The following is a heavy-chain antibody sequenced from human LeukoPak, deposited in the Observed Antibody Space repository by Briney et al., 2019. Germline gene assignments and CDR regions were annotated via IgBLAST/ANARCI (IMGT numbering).Heavy chain of an antibody. Sequence: GGSLRLSCTASGFTFDDYAMHWVRQAPGKGLEWVSGISWNSGSIGYADSVKGRFTISRDNAKNSLYLQMNSLRAEDTALYYCAKTLVPLYYYYGMDVWGQGTTVTVSS. CDR3: AKTLVPLYYYYGMDV. CDR2: ISWNSGSI. J-gene: IGHJ6*02. D-gene: IGHD2-2*01. CDR1: GFTFDDYA. V-gene: IGHV3-9*01.